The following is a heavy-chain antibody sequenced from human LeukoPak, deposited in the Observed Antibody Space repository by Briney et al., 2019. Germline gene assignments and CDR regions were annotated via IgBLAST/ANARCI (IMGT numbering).Heavy chain of an antibody. V-gene: IGHV4-31*03. CDR3: AMGARDPHLGDI. CDR2: IYYSGST. CDR1: GGSISSGGYY. J-gene: IGHJ3*02. Sequence: SETLSLTCTVSGGSISSGGYYWSWIRQHPGKGLEWIGYIYYSGSTYYNPSLKSRVTISVDTSENQFSLKLSSVTAADTAVYYCAMGARDPHLGDIWGQGTMVTVSS. D-gene: IGHD3-16*01.